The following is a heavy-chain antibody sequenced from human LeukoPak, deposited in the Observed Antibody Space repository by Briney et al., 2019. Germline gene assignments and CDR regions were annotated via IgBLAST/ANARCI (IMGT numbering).Heavy chain of an antibody. CDR1: GFTFSDYY. J-gene: IGHJ4*02. CDR2: ISKRSSST. Sequence: GGSLRLSCAASGFTFSDYYMSWIRQAPGKGLEGGSYISKRSSSTNYADSVTGRFSISRDNAKNSLYLQLNSLTVEDTAVYYCARVRSSGSPLDYWGQGTLVTVSS. D-gene: IGHD3-10*01. V-gene: IGHV3-11*05. CDR3: ARVRSSGSPLDY.